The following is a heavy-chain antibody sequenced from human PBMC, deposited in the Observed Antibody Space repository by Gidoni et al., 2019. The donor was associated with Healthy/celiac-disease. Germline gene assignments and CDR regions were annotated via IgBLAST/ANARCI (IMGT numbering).Heavy chain of an antibody. V-gene: IGHV4-39*07. CDR3: ARDASPYDFWSGYYTPYFDY. D-gene: IGHD3-3*01. Sequence: QLQLQESGPGLVKPSETLSLTCTVPGGSISSSSYSLGWTRQPPGKGLEWIGSIYYRGSTYYNTSLKSRVTISVDTSKNQFSLKLSSVTAADTAVYYCARDASPYDFWSGYYTPYFDYWGQGTLVTVSS. J-gene: IGHJ4*02. CDR2: IYYRGST. CDR1: GGSISSSSYS.